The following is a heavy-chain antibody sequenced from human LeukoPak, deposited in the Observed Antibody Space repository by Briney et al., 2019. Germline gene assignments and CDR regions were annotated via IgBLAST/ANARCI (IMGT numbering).Heavy chain of an antibody. D-gene: IGHD6-19*01. CDR1: GFTVSGNY. CDR3: ASIAVAGI. CDR2: IYSGGST. Sequence: GGSLRLSCAASGFTVSGNYMSWVRQAPGKGLEWVSIIYSGGSTFYADSVKGRFTISRDNSKNTLYLHMSSLRAEVTAVYYCASIAVAGIWGQGTLVTVSS. V-gene: IGHV3-53*01. J-gene: IGHJ4*02.